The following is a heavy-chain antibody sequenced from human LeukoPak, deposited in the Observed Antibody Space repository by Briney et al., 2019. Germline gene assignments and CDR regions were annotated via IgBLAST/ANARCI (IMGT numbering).Heavy chain of an antibody. CDR3: AKDALYNYRSSGYPDY. CDR1: GFTFSNYG. V-gene: IGHV3-30*18. D-gene: IGHD3-22*01. CDR2: ISYDGSHK. J-gene: IGHJ4*02. Sequence: PGGSLRLSCAASGFTFSNYGIHWVRQAPGKGLEWVAVISYDGSHKYYVDSVKGRFTISRDNSKNTLDLQMNSLRAEDTAVYYCAKDALYNYRSSGYPDYWGQGTLVTVSS.